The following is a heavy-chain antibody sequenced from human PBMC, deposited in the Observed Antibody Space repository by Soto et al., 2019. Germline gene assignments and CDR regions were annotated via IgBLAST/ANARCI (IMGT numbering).Heavy chain of an antibody. CDR1: GFTFSSYG. CDR2: IWYDGSNK. Sequence: GSLRLSCAASGFTFSSYGMHWVRQAPGKGLEWVAVIWYDGSNKYYADSVKGRFTISRDNSKNTLYLQMNSLRAEDTAVYYCARDASMVRGVIPPRLTGYFDYWGQGTLVTVSS. CDR3: ARDASMVRGVIPPRLTGYFDY. D-gene: IGHD3-10*01. V-gene: IGHV3-33*01. J-gene: IGHJ4*02.